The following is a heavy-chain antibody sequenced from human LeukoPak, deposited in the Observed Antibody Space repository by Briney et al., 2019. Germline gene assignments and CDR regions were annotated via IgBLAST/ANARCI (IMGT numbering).Heavy chain of an antibody. V-gene: IGHV4-59*08. Sequence: SETLSLTCTVSGGSVSTYYWSWVRQPPGKRLEWIGYIDYSGSTNYNPSLKSRVSISADTSKNQFSLKLSSVTVADTAVYYCARGAIVATRFDYWGQGTLVTVSS. CDR1: GGSVSTYY. D-gene: IGHD5-12*01. CDR2: IDYSGST. CDR3: ARGAIVATRFDY. J-gene: IGHJ4*02.